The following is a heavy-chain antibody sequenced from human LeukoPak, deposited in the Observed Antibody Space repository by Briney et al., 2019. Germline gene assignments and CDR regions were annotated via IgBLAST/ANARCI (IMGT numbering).Heavy chain of an antibody. J-gene: IGHJ4*02. CDR1: GFTFSSYA. CDR2: ISYDGSNK. V-gene: IGHV3-30-3*01. CDR3: ASEQWELPKGGFDY. D-gene: IGHD1-26*01. Sequence: GGSLRLSCAASGFTFSSYAMHWVRQAPGKGLEWVAVISYDGSNKYYADSVKGRFTISRDNSKNTLYLQMNSLRAEDTAVYYCASEQWELPKGGFDYWGQGTLVTVSS.